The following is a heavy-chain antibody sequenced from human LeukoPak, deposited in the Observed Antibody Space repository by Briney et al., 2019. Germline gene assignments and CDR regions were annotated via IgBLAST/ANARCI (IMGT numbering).Heavy chain of an antibody. Sequence: PGGSLRLSCAASGFTFSSYWMHWVRQAPGKGLVWVSRINSDGSSTSYADSVKGRFTISRDNAKNTLYLQMNSLRAEDTAVYYCARGPKYSSGWFPYYYYYYGMDVWGQGTTVTVSS. V-gene: IGHV3-74*01. CDR3: ARGPKYSSGWFPYYYYYYGMDV. CDR2: INSDGSST. CDR1: GFTFSSYW. J-gene: IGHJ6*02. D-gene: IGHD6-19*01.